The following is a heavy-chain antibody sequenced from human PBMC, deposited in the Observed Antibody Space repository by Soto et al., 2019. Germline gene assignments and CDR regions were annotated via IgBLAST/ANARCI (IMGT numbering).Heavy chain of an antibody. V-gene: IGHV1-46*01. CDR1: GYTFTSYY. CDR3: ARDLPGPPYCSSTSCYYYYGMDV. D-gene: IGHD2-2*01. J-gene: IGHJ6*02. CDR2: INPSGGST. Sequence: ASVKVSCKASGYTFTSYYMHWVRQAPGQGLEWMGIINPSGGSTSYAQKFQGRVTMTRDTSTSTVYMELSSLRSEDTAVYYCARDLPGPPYCSSTSCYYYYGMDVWGQGTTVTVSS.